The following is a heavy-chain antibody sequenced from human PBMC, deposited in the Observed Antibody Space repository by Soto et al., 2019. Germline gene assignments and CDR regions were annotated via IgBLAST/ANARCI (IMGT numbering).Heavy chain of an antibody. Sequence: GGSLRLSCAASGFIFSDYYMSWIRQAPGKGLEWVSYISSSGGTIYYADSVKGRFTISRDNAKNSLYLQMNSLRAEDTAVYYCARDRMYSSTWYSYWGQGTLVTVSS. CDR3: ARDRMYSSTWYSY. J-gene: IGHJ4*02. D-gene: IGHD6-13*01. V-gene: IGHV3-11*01. CDR2: ISSSGGTI. CDR1: GFIFSDYY.